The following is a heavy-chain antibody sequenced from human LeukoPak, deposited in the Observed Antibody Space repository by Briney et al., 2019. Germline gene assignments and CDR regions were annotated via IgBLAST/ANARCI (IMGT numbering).Heavy chain of an antibody. Sequence: PSETLSLTCAVYGGSFSGYYWSWIRQPPGKGLEWIGEINHSGSTNYNPSLKSRVTISVDTSKNQFSLKLSSVTAAVTAVYYCARSRQKLRPGDYWGQGTLVTVSS. CDR2: INHSGST. J-gene: IGHJ4*02. CDR1: GGSFSGYY. D-gene: IGHD3-16*01. V-gene: IGHV4-34*01. CDR3: ARSRQKLRPGDY.